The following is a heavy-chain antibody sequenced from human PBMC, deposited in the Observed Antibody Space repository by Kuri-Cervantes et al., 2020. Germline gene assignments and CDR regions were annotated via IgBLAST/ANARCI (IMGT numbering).Heavy chain of an antibody. V-gene: IGHV1-3*01. CDR2: INACNGNT. Sequence: VNVTCKCSLYTFTCYARHWGRQAPGQRLEWMGWINACNGNTKYSQKFQGRVTITRDTSASTAYMELSSLRSEDTAVYYCARDRTAIYSYGSGSEYYFDYRGQGTLVTVSS. CDR3: ARDRTAIYSYGSGSEYYFDY. J-gene: IGHJ4*02. D-gene: IGHD3-10*01. CDR1: LYTFTCYA.